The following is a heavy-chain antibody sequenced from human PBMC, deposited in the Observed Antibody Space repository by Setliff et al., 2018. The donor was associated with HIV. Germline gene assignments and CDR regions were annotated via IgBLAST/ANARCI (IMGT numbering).Heavy chain of an antibody. J-gene: IGHJ6*03. CDR3: SSWYSIPRYYYYSMDV. V-gene: IGHV4-34*01. CDR1: GGSFSGYC. CDR2: IQHSGRI. D-gene: IGHD6-13*01. Sequence: KPSETLSLTCAVYGGSFSGYCWSWIRQPPGKGLEWIGEIQHSGRINYNPSLRSRVTTSVDTSKNPFSLRLRSVTAADCARVSCSSWYSIPRYYYYSMDVWGNGTTVTVSS.